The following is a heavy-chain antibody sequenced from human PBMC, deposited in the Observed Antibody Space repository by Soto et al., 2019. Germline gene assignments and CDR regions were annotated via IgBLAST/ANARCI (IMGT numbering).Heavy chain of an antibody. V-gene: IGHV4-59*01. D-gene: IGHD3-22*01. CDR1: GVSIRSYY. CDR2: MFHSGFT. Sequence: QVHLQESGPGLVKPSETLSLTCTVSGVSIRSYYWSWIRQPPGKGLEWIGYMFHSGFTNYNPSLKSRVNIVVDTSKNVCSQNLRSVTAAYTAVYYCARTMENYYNSGYDYFDCWGQGSLVSVPS. J-gene: IGHJ4*02. CDR3: ARTMENYYNSGYDYFDC.